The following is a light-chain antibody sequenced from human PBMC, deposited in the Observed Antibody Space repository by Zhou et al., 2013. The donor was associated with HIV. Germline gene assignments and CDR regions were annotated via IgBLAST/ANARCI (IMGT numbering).Light chain of an antibody. Sequence: DIQMTQSPSSLSASVGDRVTITCRASQSISSYLNWYQQKPGKAPKLLIHTTSTLQSGVPSRFSGSGSGTEFTLTISNLQPEDFATYYCQQSYNTLWTFGQGTKVEIK. CDR3: QQSYNTLWT. V-gene: IGKV1-39*01. CDR2: TTS. J-gene: IGKJ1*01. CDR1: QSISSY.